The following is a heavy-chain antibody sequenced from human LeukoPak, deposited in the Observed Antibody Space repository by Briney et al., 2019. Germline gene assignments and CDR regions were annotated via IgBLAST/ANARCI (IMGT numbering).Heavy chain of an antibody. J-gene: IGHJ5*02. CDR3: AKDGARTVTTLINWFDP. D-gene: IGHD4-17*01. CDR2: IRYDGSNK. V-gene: IGHV3-30*02. CDR1: GFTFSSYG. Sequence: PGESLRLSCAASGFTFSSYGMHWVRQAPGKGLEWVAFIRYDGSNKYYADSVKGRFTISRDNSKNTLYLQMNSLRAEDTAVYYCAKDGARTVTTLINWFDPWGQGTLVTVSS.